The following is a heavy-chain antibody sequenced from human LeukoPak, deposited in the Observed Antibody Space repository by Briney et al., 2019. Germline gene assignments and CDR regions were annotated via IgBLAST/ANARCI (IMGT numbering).Heavy chain of an antibody. J-gene: IGHJ4*02. CDR3: ARGALDTKTRFDY. Sequence: PSETLSLPCSVSGGSISGYYWSWIRQPPGKGLEWIGYIYYSGSTKYNPSLTSRVTISVDASKNQCSLRLSSLTAADTAVYYCARGALDTKTRFDYWGQGTLVTVSS. CDR1: GGSISGYY. V-gene: IGHV4-59*01. D-gene: IGHD5-18*01. CDR2: IYYSGST.